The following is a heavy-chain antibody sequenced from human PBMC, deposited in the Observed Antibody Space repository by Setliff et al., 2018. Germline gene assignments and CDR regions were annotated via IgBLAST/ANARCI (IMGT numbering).Heavy chain of an antibody. CDR1: GFSISSGHF. D-gene: IGHD3-16*02. Sequence: SETLSLTCGVSGFSISSGHFWGWIRQPPGKGLEWLGNIFHSGSTYYNPTLNSRVTMSVDTSKNQFSLKLTSVTAADTAVNYCRLWSHSYHNDYWGQGTLVTVSS. CDR3: RLWSHSYHNDY. J-gene: IGHJ4*02. V-gene: IGHV4-38-2*01. CDR2: IFHSGST.